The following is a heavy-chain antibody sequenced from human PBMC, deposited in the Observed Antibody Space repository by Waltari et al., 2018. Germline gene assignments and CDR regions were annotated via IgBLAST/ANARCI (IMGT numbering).Heavy chain of an antibody. CDR3: ATCEVYSSGWCNFFHY. Sequence: EVQLVESGGGLVKPGGSLRLSCAASGFTFSSYSMNWVRQAPGKGLEWVSSISSSSSYIYDADSVKGRFTISRDNSRNTLYLQMNSLTVEDTAVYYCATCEVYSSGWCNFFHYWGQGTLVTVSS. V-gene: IGHV3-21*04. CDR2: ISSSSSYI. J-gene: IGHJ4*02. CDR1: GFTFSSYS. D-gene: IGHD6-19*01.